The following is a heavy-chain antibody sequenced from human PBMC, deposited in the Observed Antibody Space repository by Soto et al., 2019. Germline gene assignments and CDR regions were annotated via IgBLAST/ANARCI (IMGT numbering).Heavy chain of an antibody. Sequence: PSETLALTCTVSGGSISSGGYYWSWLRQHPGKGLEWIGYIYYSGSTYYNPSLKSRVTISVDTSKNQFSLKLSSVTAADTAVYYCARASYDILTGYYLGYAFDIWGQGTMVTVSS. CDR1: GGSISSGGYY. J-gene: IGHJ3*02. D-gene: IGHD3-9*01. CDR2: IYYSGST. V-gene: IGHV4-31*03. CDR3: ARASYDILTGYYLGYAFDI.